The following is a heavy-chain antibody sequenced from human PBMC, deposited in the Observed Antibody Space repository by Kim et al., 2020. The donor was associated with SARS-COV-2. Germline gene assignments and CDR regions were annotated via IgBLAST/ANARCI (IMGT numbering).Heavy chain of an antibody. V-gene: IGHV3-23*01. Sequence: GGSLRLSCAASGFTFSSYAMSWVRQAPGKGLEWVSAISGSGGSTYYADSVKGRFTISRDNSKNTLYLQMNSLRAEDTAVYYCARRPNSYLKYCSSTSCSLSPWGQGTLVTVSS. CDR1: GFTFSSYA. J-gene: IGHJ5*02. D-gene: IGHD2-2*01. CDR2: ISGSGGST. CDR3: ARRPNSYLKYCSSTSCSLSP.